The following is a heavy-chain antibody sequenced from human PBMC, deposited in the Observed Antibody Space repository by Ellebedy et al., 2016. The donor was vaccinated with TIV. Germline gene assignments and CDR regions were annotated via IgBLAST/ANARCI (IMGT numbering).Heavy chain of an antibody. CDR2: ISSSSNTI. Sequence: GESLKISCAASGFTFSNYNMNWVRQAPGKGLEWVSYISSSSNTIYYADSVKGRFTISRDNAKNSLYLQMNSLRAEDTAVYYCARVYYGLDYWGQGILVTVSS. CDR1: GFTFSNYN. D-gene: IGHD3-3*01. J-gene: IGHJ4*02. V-gene: IGHV3-48*04. CDR3: ARVYYGLDY.